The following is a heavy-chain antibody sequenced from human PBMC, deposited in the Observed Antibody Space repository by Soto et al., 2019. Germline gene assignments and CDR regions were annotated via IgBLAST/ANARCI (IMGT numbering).Heavy chain of an antibody. CDR3: ARLALGLDSSGYSYYFDY. CDR1: GDSVSSNSAA. CDR2: TYYRSKWYN. Sequence: PSQTLSLTCAISGDSVSSNSAAWNWIRQSPSRGLEWLGRTYYRSKWYNDYAVSVKSRITINPDTSKNQFSLQLNSVTPEDTAVYYCARLALGLDSSGYSYYFDYWGQGTLVTVSS. D-gene: IGHD3-22*01. J-gene: IGHJ4*02. V-gene: IGHV6-1*01.